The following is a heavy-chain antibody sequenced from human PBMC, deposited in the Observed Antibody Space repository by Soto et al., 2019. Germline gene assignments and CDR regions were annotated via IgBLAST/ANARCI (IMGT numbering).Heavy chain of an antibody. Sequence: PSXTLSVTCAVSGGSISSSNWWSLVSQPPLKGLEWIGEIYHSGSTNYNPSLKSRVTISVDKSKNQFSLKLSSVTAADTAVYYCASMVRGGEIYYYYGMDVWGQGTTVTVSS. D-gene: IGHD3-10*01. CDR3: ASMVRGGEIYYYYGMDV. CDR2: IYHSGST. V-gene: IGHV4-4*02. CDR1: GGSISSSNW. J-gene: IGHJ6*02.